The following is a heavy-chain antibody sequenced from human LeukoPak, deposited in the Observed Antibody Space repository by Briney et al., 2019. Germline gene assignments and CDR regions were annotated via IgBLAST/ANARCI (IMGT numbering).Heavy chain of an antibody. J-gene: IGHJ5*02. CDR1: GGSFSGYY. CDR2: INHSGST. V-gene: IGHV4-34*01. CDR3: AQTYYDFWSGYPNWFDP. D-gene: IGHD3-3*01. Sequence: SETLSLTCAVYGGSFSGYYWSWIRQPPGKGLEWIGEINHSGSTNYNPSLKSRVTISVDTSKSQFSLKLSSVTAADTAVYYCAQTYYDFWSGYPNWFDPWGQGTLVTVSS.